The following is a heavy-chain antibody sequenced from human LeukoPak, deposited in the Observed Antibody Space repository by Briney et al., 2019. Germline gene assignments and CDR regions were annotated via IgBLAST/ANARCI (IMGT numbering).Heavy chain of an antibody. CDR2: IIPIFGTA. J-gene: IGHJ4*02. V-gene: IGHV1-69*01. CDR3: ARVNYYDSSGYYCGFDY. D-gene: IGHD3-22*01. Sequence: ASVKVSCKASGGTFSSYAISWVRQAPGQGLEWMGGIIPIFGTANYAQKFQGRVTITADESTSTAYMELSSLRSEDTAVYYCARVNYYDSSGYYCGFDYWGQGTLVTVSS. CDR1: GGTFSSYA.